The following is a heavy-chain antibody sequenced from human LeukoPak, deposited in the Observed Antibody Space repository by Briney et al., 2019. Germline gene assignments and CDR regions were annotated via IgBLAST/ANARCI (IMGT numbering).Heavy chain of an antibody. Sequence: PGGSLRLSCAASGFTFSNYWMHWVRQAPGKGLVWVSRPSSDGRDPSYADSVKGRFTISRDNAKNTLYMQMNSLRGEDTAVYYCARGVYEEDVNYWGQGTLVTVSS. V-gene: IGHV3-74*01. CDR3: ARGVYEEDVNY. CDR2: PSSDGRDP. J-gene: IGHJ4*02. D-gene: IGHD2-8*01. CDR1: GFTFSNYW.